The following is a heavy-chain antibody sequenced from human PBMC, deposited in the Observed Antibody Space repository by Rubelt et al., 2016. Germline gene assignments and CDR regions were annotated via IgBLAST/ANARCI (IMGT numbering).Heavy chain of an antibody. V-gene: IGHV3-74*01. CDR3: GYGGGYPFPNH. J-gene: IGHJ1*01. Sequence: EVQLLESGGGLIQPGGSLRLSCTASGFTFSSYWMHWVRQAPGKGLVWVSDINSDGSGTSYADSVKGRFTISRDNSKNTLHLEMSERRNEDTAVYYCGYGGGYPFPNHWGQGTLVTVYS. CDR1: GFTFSSYW. D-gene: IGHD1-26*01. CDR2: INSDGSGT.